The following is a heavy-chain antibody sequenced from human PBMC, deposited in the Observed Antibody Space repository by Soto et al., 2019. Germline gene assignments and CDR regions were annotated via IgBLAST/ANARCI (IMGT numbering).Heavy chain of an antibody. CDR1: GGSISSGGYY. CDR3: ARDGLSSTRWGPNWFDP. V-gene: IGHV4-31*03. J-gene: IGHJ5*02. Sequence: PSETLSLTCTVSGGSISSGGYYWSWIRQHPGKGLEWIGYIYYSGSTYYNPSLKSRVTISVDTSKNQFSLKLSSVTAADTAVYYCARDGLSSTRWGPNWFDPWGQGTLVTVSS. D-gene: IGHD2-2*01. CDR2: IYYSGST.